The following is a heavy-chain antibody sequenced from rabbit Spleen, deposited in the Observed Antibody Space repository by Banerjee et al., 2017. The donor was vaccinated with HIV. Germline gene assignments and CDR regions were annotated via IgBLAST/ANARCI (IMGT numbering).Heavy chain of an antibody. CDR3: ARDTSSSFSSYGMDL. CDR1: GFSFSGSSY. Sequence: QEQLVESGGGLVKPEGSLKLSCTASGFSFSGSSYMCWVRQAPGKGLEWIACIEGGSSSFTYFASWAKGRFTISKTSSTTVTLQMTSLTAADTATYFCARDTSSSFSSYGMDLWGQGTLVTVS. CDR2: IEGGSSSFT. V-gene: IGHV1S45*01. D-gene: IGHD1-1*01. J-gene: IGHJ6*01.